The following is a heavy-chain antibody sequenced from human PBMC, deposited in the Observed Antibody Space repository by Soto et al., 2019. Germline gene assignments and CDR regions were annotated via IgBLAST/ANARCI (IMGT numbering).Heavy chain of an antibody. CDR2: IIPILGIA. J-gene: IGHJ4*02. Sequence: GASVKVSCKASGGTFSSYTISWVRQAPGQGLEWMGRIIPILGIANYAQKFQGRVTITADKSTSTAYMELSSLRSEDTAVYYCARADYGDYEFIDNFDYWGQGTLVTVSS. D-gene: IGHD4-17*01. CDR1: GGTFSSYT. V-gene: IGHV1-69*02. CDR3: ARADYGDYEFIDNFDY.